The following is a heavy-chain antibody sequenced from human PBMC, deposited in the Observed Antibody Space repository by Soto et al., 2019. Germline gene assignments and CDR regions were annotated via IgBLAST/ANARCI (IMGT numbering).Heavy chain of an antibody. Sequence: PGESLKISCKGSGYSFTSYWIGWVRQMPGKGLEWMGIIYPGDSDTRYSPSFQGQVTISADKSISTAYLQWSSLKASDTAMYYCASPIAVAGLNLYALAIWSQGTMVPVSS. CDR2: IYPGDSDT. CDR1: GYSFTSYW. D-gene: IGHD6-19*01. V-gene: IGHV5-51*01. CDR3: ASPIAVAGLNLYALAI. J-gene: IGHJ3*02.